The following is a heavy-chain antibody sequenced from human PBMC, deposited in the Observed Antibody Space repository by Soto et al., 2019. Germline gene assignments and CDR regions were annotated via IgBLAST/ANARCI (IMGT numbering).Heavy chain of an antibody. CDR1: GGSLSNYN. V-gene: IGHV4-4*07. D-gene: IGHD2-15*01. Sequence: SETLSLTCTVSGGSLSNYNWNWVRQSAGKGLEWIGRIYSNGKAYYNPALKSRVTISMDTSENQLSLQLSSVTAADTAVYYCARLQYTVVTALDIWGQGTMVTVSS. CDR2: IYSNGKA. J-gene: IGHJ3*02. CDR3: ARLQYTVVTALDI.